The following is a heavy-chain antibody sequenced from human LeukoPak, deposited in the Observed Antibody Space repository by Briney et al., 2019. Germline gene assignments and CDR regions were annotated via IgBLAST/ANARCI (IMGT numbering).Heavy chain of an antibody. CDR3: ARDHRPEIQYYYMDV. CDR2: ILYDGNTK. D-gene: IGHD1-14*01. Sequence: GGSLRPSCAASGFSLSNYGMHWVRQAPGKGLEWVAAILYDGNTKHYADSVKGRFTISRDISKNTFYMQMNSLTAEDTAVYYCARDHRPEIQYYYMDVWGKGTTVAVSS. CDR1: GFSLSNYG. J-gene: IGHJ6*03. V-gene: IGHV3-33*01.